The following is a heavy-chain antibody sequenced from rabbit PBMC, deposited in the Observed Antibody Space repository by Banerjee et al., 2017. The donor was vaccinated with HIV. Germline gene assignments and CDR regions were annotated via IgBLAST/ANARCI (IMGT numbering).Heavy chain of an antibody. CDR1: GFDLSNYYY. CDR3: ARDRVYGDGAGYGYDL. CDR2: IDAGSSGDT. V-gene: IGHV1S45*01. D-gene: IGHD6-1*01. J-gene: IGHJ4*01. Sequence: QEQLEETGGDLVKPGASLTLTCTASGFDLSNYYYMCWVRQAPGRGLEWIACIDAGSSGDTYHASWAKGRFTISKTSSTTVTLQMTSLTAADTATYFCARDRVYGDGAGYGYDLWGPGTLVTVS.